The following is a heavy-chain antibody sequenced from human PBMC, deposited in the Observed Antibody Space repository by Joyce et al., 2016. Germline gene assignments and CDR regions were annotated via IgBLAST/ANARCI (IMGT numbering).Heavy chain of an antibody. CDR1: GGPFRGFF. J-gene: IGHJ4*02. CDR3: ARSQWLAPLMY. V-gene: IGHV4-34*02. CDR2: ITTSGAT. Sequence: QVQLRLWGAGLLKPSETLSLTCAVSGGPFRGFFWTWVRQPPGKALEWIGDITTSGATNYNPSLRSRVAISVDTSNNQFSLTLTSLSAADMAVYYCARSQWLAPLMYWGQGTLVTVSP. D-gene: IGHD6-19*01.